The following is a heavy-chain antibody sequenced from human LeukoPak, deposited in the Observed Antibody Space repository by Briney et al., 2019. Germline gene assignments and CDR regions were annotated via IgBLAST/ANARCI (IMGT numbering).Heavy chain of an antibody. D-gene: IGHD4-17*01. V-gene: IGHV3-74*01. Sequence: GGSLRLSRAASGFTFSSYWMHWVRQAPGKGLVWVSRINSDGSSTFYADSVKGRFTISRDNAKNTLYLQLNGLRAEDTAVYYCARAERRYGDYLGFDYWGQGSLVTVSS. CDR3: ARAERRYGDYLGFDY. CDR1: GFTFSSYW. CDR2: INSDGSST. J-gene: IGHJ4*02.